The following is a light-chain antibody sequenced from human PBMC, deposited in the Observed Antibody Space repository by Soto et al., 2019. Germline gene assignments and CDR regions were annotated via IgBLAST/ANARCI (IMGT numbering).Light chain of an antibody. CDR3: QQYGSSSWT. V-gene: IGKV3D-20*01. Sequence: EIVLPQSPATLSLSPGERATLSCGASQSVSSNYLAWYQQKPGLAPRLLIYGASSRATGIQDRFSGSGSGTEFTLTISRLEPEELAVYDCQQYGSSSWTFGQGTKVDIK. J-gene: IGKJ1*01. CDR2: GAS. CDR1: QSVSSNY.